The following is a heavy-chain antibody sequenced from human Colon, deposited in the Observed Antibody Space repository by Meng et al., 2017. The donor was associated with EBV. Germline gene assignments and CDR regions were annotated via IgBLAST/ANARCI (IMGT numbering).Heavy chain of an antibody. V-gene: IGHV4-39*01. D-gene: IGHD4-11*01. CDR1: GGTIRTSSFY. J-gene: IGHJ4*02. CDR3: ARLPDSNYLGPFDS. Sequence: QVQLQGSGPGLGNPSETLSLICTVSGGTIRTSSFYWAWIRQPPGKGLQWIGTIYYSGSTYYNPSLKSRVTISVDTSKNQFSLNLSSVTAADTAVYFCARLPDSNYLGPFDSWGQGTLVTVSS. CDR2: IYYSGST.